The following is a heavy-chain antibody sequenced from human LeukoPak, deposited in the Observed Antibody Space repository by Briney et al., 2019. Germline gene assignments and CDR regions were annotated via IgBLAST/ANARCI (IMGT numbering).Heavy chain of an antibody. Sequence: GGSLRLSCAVSGFTFTDAWMSWVRQAPGKGLEWVGRIKSKTDGGTTDYAAPVKGRFTISRDDSKNTLYLQMNSLKTEDTAVYYCTTHTVEEGAPTDAFDIWGQGTMVTVSS. D-gene: IGHD1-26*01. CDR2: IKSKTDGGTT. J-gene: IGHJ3*02. V-gene: IGHV3-15*01. CDR1: GFTFTDAW. CDR3: TTHTVEEGAPTDAFDI.